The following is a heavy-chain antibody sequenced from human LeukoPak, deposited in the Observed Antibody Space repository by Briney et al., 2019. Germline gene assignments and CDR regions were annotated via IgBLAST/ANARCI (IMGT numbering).Heavy chain of an antibody. V-gene: IGHV3-23*01. CDR2: TSSSDAGT. CDR3: ARGGGHHSYGQGWFDP. D-gene: IGHD5-18*01. J-gene: IGHJ5*02. Sequence: GGSLRLSCAVSGFPLSSYAMSWVRQAPGKGLEWVSATSSSDAGTYYADSVRGRFTISRNNSKNTLYLQMNSLRAEDTALYYCARGGGHHSYGQGWFDPWGQGTLVTVSS. CDR1: GFPLSSYA.